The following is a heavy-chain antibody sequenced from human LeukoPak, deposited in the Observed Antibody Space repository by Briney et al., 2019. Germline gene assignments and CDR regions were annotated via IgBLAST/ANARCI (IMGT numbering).Heavy chain of an antibody. J-gene: IGHJ3*02. CDR3: ASRGFFGVVYPQGPFDI. D-gene: IGHD3-3*01. Sequence: PSETLSLTCTVSGGSISSYYWSWIRQPPGKRLEWIGYIYYSGSTNYNPSLKSRVTISVDTSKNQFSLKLSSVTAADTALYYCASRGFFGVVYPQGPFDIWGQGTMVTVSS. CDR2: IYYSGST. CDR1: GGSISSYY. V-gene: IGHV4-59*08.